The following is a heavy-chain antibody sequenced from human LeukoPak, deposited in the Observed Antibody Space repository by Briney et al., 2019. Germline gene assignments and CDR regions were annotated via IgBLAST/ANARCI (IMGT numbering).Heavy chain of an antibody. CDR2: MYYSGST. J-gene: IGHJ4*02. CDR3: ARHYGYNYGYVDY. V-gene: IGHV4-39*01. D-gene: IGHD5-18*01. Sequence: GSLRLSCTVSGGSISSRSYYWGWIRQPPGKGLEWIGSMYYSGSTCYDPSLKSRVTISVDTSKNQFSLKVSSVTAADTAVYYCARHYGYNYGYVDYWGQGALVTVSS. CDR1: GGSISSRSYY.